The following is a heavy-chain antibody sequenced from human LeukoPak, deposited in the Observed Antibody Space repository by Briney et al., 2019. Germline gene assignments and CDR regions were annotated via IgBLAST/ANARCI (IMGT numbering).Heavy chain of an antibody. V-gene: IGHV3-48*01. CDR2: ISSSSSTI. J-gene: IGHJ4*02. D-gene: IGHD1-26*01. CDR1: GLTFSSYS. Sequence: PGGSLRLSCAASGLTFSSYSMNWVRQAPGKGLEWVSYISSSSSTIYYADSVKGRFTISRDNAKNSLYLQMNSLRAEDTAVYYCARDDPTGSYYVGFDYWGQGTLVTVSS. CDR3: ARDDPTGSYYVGFDY.